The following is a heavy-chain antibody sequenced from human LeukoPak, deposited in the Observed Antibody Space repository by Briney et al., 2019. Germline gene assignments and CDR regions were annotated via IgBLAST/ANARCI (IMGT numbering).Heavy chain of an antibody. J-gene: IGHJ4*02. V-gene: IGHV4-59*06. D-gene: IGHD3-10*01. Sequence: SETLSLTCTVSGGSISSYYWSWIRQHPGKGLEWIGYIYYSGSTYYNPSLKSRVTISVDTSKNQFSLKLSSVTAADTAVYYCARGNRPRRFGELFDYWGQGTLVTVSS. CDR3: ARGNRPRRFGELFDY. CDR1: GGSISSYY. CDR2: IYYSGST.